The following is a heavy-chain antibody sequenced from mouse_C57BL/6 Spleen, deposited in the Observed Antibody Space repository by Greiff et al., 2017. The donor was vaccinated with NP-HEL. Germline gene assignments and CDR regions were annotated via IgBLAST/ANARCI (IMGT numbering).Heavy chain of an antibody. J-gene: IGHJ3*01. Sequence: EVHLVESGGGLVQPGGSLKLSCAASGFTFSDYYMYWVRQTPEKRLEWVAYISNGGGSTYYPDTVKGRFTISRDNAKNTLYLQMSRLKSEDTAMYYCASTLFAYWGQGTLVTVSA. CDR3: ASTLFAY. V-gene: IGHV5-12*01. CDR1: GFTFSDYY. CDR2: ISNGGGST.